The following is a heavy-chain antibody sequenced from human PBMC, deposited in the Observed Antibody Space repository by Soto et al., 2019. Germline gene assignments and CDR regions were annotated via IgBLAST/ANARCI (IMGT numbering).Heavy chain of an antibody. CDR1: GGTFSSYT. J-gene: IGHJ4*02. Sequence: SVKVSCKASGGTFSSYTISWVRQAPGQGLEWMGRIIPILGIANYAQKFQGRVTITADKSTSTAYMELSSLRSEDTAVYYCARGSAAAGNQVGYWGKGTLVTVST. V-gene: IGHV1-69*02. CDR2: IIPILGIA. CDR3: ARGSAAAGNQVGY. D-gene: IGHD6-13*01.